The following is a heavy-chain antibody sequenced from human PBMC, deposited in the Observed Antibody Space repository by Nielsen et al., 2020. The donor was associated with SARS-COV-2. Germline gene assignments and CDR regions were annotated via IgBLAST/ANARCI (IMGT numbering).Heavy chain of an antibody. D-gene: IGHD3-10*01. Sequence: GESLKISCVGSGFIFSNYWMSWVRQAPGKGLEWVANIRQDASEKFYVDSVTGRFTISRDNAKNSVYLQMNSLKAEDTAVYYCARDWLSGSGSSYYYYGMDVWGQGTPVTVSS. V-gene: IGHV3-7*01. CDR1: GFIFSNYW. CDR3: ARDWLSGSGSSYYYYGMDV. J-gene: IGHJ6*02. CDR2: IRQDASEK.